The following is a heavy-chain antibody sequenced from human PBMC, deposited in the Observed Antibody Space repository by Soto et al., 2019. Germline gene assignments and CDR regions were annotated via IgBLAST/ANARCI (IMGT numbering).Heavy chain of an antibody. J-gene: IGHJ6*02. D-gene: IGHD6-13*01. V-gene: IGHV1-2*02. CDR2: INPNSGDT. Sequence: ASVKVSCKASGYTFTGYYVHWVRQAPGQGLEWMGWINPNSGDTYLAQRFQGRVTMNRDTSIGTAYMERRGLTTDDTAEYYGAKGGARVAAGTRVYLYNAMDVWGQGTTVTVSS. CDR1: GYTFTGYY. CDR3: AKGGARVAAGTRVYLYNAMDV.